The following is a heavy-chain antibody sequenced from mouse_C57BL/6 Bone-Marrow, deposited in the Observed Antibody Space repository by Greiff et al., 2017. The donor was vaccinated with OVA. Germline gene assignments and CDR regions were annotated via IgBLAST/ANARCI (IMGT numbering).Heavy chain of an antibody. CDR1: GYSFTSYW. CDR3: ARWCSGCCAY. D-gene: IGHD3-2*02. CDR2: IDPSDSYT. J-gene: IGHJ3*01. V-gene: IGHV1-69*01. Sequence: QVQLQQPGAELVMPGASVKLSCKASGYSFTSYWMHWVKQRPGQGLEWIGEIDPSDSYTNYNQKFKGKSTLTVDKSSSTAYMQLSSLTSEDSAVYYCARWCSGCCAYWGQGTLVTVSA.